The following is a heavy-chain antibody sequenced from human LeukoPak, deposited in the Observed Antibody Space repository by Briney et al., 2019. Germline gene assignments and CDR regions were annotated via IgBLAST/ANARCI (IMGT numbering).Heavy chain of an antibody. J-gene: IGHJ5*02. CDR1: RYTFTSYY. Sequence: GASVKVSCKASRYTFTSYYMHWVRQAPGQGLEWMGIINPSGGSTSYAQKFQGRVTMTRDTSTSTVYMELSSLRSEDTAAYYCAREHYYDSSGFPFDPWGQGTLVTVSS. CDR3: AREHYYDSSGFPFDP. CDR2: INPSGGST. V-gene: IGHV1-46*01. D-gene: IGHD3-22*01.